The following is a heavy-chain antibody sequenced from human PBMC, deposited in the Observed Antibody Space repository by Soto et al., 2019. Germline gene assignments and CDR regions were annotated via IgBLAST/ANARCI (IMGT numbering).Heavy chain of an antibody. CDR1: GFTFSSYW. J-gene: IGHJ3*01. CDR2: INSDGSST. D-gene: IGHD3-22*01. CDR3: ARGDYHDTSGPFSDAFDV. V-gene: IGHV3-74*01. Sequence: GGSLRLSCSASGFTFSSYWMHWVRQAPGKGLVWVSRINSDGSSTYYADSVKGRFTISRDNAKNTLYLQMNSLRAEDTAVYYCARGDYHDTSGPFSDAFDVWGQGTMVTVSS.